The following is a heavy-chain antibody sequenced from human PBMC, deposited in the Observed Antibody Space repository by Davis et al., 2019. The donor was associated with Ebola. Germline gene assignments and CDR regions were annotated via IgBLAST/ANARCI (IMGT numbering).Heavy chain of an antibody. J-gene: IGHJ2*01. V-gene: IGHV1-24*01. Sequence: AASVKVSCKVSGYTLTELSMHWVRQAPGKGLEWMGGFDPEDGETIYAQKFQGRVTMTEDTSTDTAYMGLSSLRSEDTAVYYCATAPRGYSYGYRWYFDLWGRGTLVTVSS. CDR1: GYTLTELS. CDR2: FDPEDGET. D-gene: IGHD5-18*01. CDR3: ATAPRGYSYGYRWYFDL.